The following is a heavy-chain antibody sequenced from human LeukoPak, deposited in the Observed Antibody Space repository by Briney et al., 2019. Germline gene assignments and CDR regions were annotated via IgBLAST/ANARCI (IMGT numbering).Heavy chain of an antibody. D-gene: IGHD3-3*01. CDR2: IYHSGST. J-gene: IGHJ3*02. V-gene: IGHV4-38-2*02. CDR3: ARPYDFWSGYYLHITGDAFDI. CDR1: GYSISSGYY. Sequence: SETLSLTCTVSGYSISSGYYWGWIRQPPGKGLEWIGSIYHSGSTYYNPSLKSRVTISVDTSKNQFSLKLSSVTAADTAVYYCARPYDFWSGYYLHITGDAFDIWGQGTMVTVSS.